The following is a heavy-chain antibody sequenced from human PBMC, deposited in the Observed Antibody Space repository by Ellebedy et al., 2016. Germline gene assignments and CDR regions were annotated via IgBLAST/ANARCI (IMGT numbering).Heavy chain of an antibody. CDR3: AREGCSSTSCYYFDY. V-gene: IGHV4-39*07. Sequence: SETLSLTXTVSGGSMRSSSYYWGRICQPPGKGLEWIGSIYYSGSTYYNPSLKSRVTISVDTSKNQFSLKLSSVTAADTAVYYCAREGCSSTSCYYFDYWGQGTLVTVSS. CDR1: GGSMRSSSYY. J-gene: IGHJ4*02. D-gene: IGHD2-2*01. CDR2: IYYSGST.